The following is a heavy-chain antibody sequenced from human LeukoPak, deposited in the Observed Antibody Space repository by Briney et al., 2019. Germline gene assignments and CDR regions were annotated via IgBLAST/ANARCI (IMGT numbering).Heavy chain of an antibody. CDR1: GFTFSSYG. Sequence: GGSLRLSCAASGFTFSSYGMSWVRQAPGKGLEWVSAISGSGGSTYYADSVKGRFTISRDNAKNSLYLQMNSLRAEDTAVYYCARASPPGDSSGYPYFDYWGQGTLVTVSS. V-gene: IGHV3-23*01. CDR2: ISGSGGST. CDR3: ARASPPGDSSGYPYFDY. J-gene: IGHJ4*02. D-gene: IGHD3-22*01.